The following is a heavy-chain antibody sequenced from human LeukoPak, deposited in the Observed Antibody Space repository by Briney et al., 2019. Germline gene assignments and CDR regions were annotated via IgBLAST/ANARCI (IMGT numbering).Heavy chain of an antibody. Sequence: SETLSLTCAVSGYSITGGYYWGWIRQPPGKGLEWIGSAYHGGKTYYNPSLKSRVSILIDTSKDQFSLRLTSLTATDTAVSYCARLEGDYCFDYWGRGTLVTVSS. CDR1: GYSITGGYY. CDR2: AYHGGKT. CDR3: ARLEGDYCFDY. J-gene: IGHJ4*02. V-gene: IGHV4-38-2*01.